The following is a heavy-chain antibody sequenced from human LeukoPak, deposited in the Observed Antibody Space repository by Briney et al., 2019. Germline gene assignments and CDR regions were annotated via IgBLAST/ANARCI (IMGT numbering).Heavy chain of an antibody. J-gene: IGHJ4*02. Sequence: SETLSLTCTVSGGSISSGGFFWSWIRQHPGKGLEWIGYIYYSGSTYYSPSLKSRVTISVDTSKNQFSLKLNSVTAADTAVYYCASLSGFYLDWGQGTLVTVSS. V-gene: IGHV4-31*03. CDR1: GGSISSGGFF. D-gene: IGHD3-22*01. CDR2: IYYSGST. CDR3: ASLSGFYLD.